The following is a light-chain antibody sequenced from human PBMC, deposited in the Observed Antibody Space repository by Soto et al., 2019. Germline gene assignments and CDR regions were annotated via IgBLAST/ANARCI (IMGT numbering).Light chain of an antibody. CDR1: RVLICW. V-gene: IGKV1-5*03. J-gene: IGKJ1*01. CDR2: KTS. Sequence: THMTSLPPPCSPPLEARVTFTSRAGRVLICWWAWYQQKPGKAPNLLIYKTSSLESGVPSRFSGSGSGTEFTLTISSLQPDDFATYYCQHWTDYSWTFGQGTKVEVK. CDR3: QHWTDYSWT.